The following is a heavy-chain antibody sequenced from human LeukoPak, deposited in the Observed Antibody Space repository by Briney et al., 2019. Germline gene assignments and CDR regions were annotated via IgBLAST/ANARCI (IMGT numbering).Heavy chain of an antibody. Sequence: PGGSLRLSCAASGFTFSSYWMSWVRQAPGKGLEWVANIKQDGSEKYYVDSVKGRFTISRDNAKNSLYLQMNSLRAEDTAVYYCARGPYCSSTSCLYGMDVWGQGTTVTVSS. D-gene: IGHD2-2*01. CDR1: GFTFSSYW. V-gene: IGHV3-7*01. CDR2: IKQDGSEK. J-gene: IGHJ6*02. CDR3: ARGPYCSSTSCLYGMDV.